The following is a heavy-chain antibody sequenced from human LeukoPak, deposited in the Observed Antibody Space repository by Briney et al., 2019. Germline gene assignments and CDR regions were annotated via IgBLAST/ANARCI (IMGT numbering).Heavy chain of an antibody. Sequence: PGRSLRLSCAASGFTFSSYGMHWVRQAPGKGLEWVAVIWYDGSNKYYADSAKDRFTISRDNSKNTLYLQMNSLRAEDTAVYYCASSVAGTDATGDYWGQGTLVTVSS. CDR1: GFTFSSYG. J-gene: IGHJ4*02. CDR2: IWYDGSNK. V-gene: IGHV3-33*01. D-gene: IGHD6-19*01. CDR3: ASSVAGTDATGDY.